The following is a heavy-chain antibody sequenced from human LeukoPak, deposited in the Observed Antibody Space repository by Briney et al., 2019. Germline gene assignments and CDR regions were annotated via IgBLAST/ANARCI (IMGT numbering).Heavy chain of an antibody. CDR1: GDSISSYY. Sequence: SETLSLTCTVSGDSISSYYWSWIRQPPGKGLEWIGYIYTSGSTNYNPSLKSRVTISVDTSKNQFSLKLSSVTAADTAVYYCARLVVGWFDPWGQGTLVTVSS. CDR3: ARLVVGWFDP. D-gene: IGHD2-15*01. V-gene: IGHV4-4*09. J-gene: IGHJ5*02. CDR2: IYTSGST.